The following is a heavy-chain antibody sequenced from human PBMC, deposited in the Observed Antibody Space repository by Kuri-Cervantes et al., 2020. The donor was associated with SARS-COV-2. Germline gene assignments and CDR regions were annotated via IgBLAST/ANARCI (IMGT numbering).Heavy chain of an antibody. J-gene: IGHJ4*02. CDR1: GYTFTGYY. V-gene: IGHV1-46*01. CDR2: INPSGGST. CDR3: AREGAEVGYCSN. D-gene: IGHD2-2*01. Sequence: ASVKVSCKASGYTFTGYYMHWVRQAPGQGLEWMGIINPSGGSTSYAQKFQGRVTMTRDTSTSTVYMELSSLRSEDTAVYYCAREGAEVGYCSNWGQGTLVTVSS.